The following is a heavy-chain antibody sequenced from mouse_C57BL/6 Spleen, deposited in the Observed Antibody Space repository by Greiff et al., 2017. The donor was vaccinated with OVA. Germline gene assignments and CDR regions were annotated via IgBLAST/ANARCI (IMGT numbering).Heavy chain of an antibody. CDR1: GFTFSSYT. CDR3: ARLPITTRYFDY. D-gene: IGHD2-4*01. Sequence: EVQLQESGGGLVKPGGSLKLSCAASGFTFSSYTMSWVRQTPEKRLEWVATISGGGGNTYYPDSVKGRFTISRDNAKNTLYLQMSSLRSEDTALYYCARLPITTRYFDYWGQGTTLTVSS. J-gene: IGHJ2*01. V-gene: IGHV5-9*01. CDR2: ISGGGGNT.